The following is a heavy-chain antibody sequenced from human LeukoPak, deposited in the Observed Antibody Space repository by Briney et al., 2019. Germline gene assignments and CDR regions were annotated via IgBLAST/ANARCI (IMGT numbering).Heavy chain of an antibody. CDR3: ARSAARDY. V-gene: IGHV4-59*08. D-gene: IGHD6-6*01. J-gene: IGHJ4*02. Sequence: SETLSLTCTASGGSISSYYWIWIRQPPGKGLEWIGYIHHSGSANYNPSLRSRITMSVDTSKNHFSLSLTSVTAADTAVYYCARSAARDYWGQGTLVTVSS. CDR2: IHHSGSA. CDR1: GGSISSYY.